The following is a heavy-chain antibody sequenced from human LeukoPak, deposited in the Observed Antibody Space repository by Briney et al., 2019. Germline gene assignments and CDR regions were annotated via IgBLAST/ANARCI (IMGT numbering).Heavy chain of an antibody. CDR2: INWNGGST. CDR1: GFTFDDYG. J-gene: IGHJ3*02. CDR3: ARVRYYDSSGYQGALDI. Sequence: GGSLRLSCAASGFTFDDYGMSWVGQAPGKGLEWVSGINWNGGSTGYADSVKGRFTISRDNAKNSLYLQMNSLRAEDAALYYCARVRYYDSSGYQGALDIWGQGTMVTVSS. D-gene: IGHD3-22*01. V-gene: IGHV3-20*04.